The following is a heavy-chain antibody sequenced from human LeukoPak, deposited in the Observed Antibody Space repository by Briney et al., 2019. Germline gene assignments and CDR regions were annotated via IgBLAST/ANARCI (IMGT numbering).Heavy chain of an antibody. Sequence: GGSLRLSCAASGFTFSTYWMHWVRQASGKGLEWVGLIRTKTRNYAATYAESVKGRFTISRDDSKNTAYLQMNSLKMEDTAVYYCTRQNCTGGSCSYVDCWGQGTLVTVSS. CDR3: TRQNCTGGSCSYVDC. D-gene: IGHD2-8*02. CDR1: GFTFSTYW. V-gene: IGHV3-73*01. J-gene: IGHJ4*02. CDR2: IRTKTRNYAA.